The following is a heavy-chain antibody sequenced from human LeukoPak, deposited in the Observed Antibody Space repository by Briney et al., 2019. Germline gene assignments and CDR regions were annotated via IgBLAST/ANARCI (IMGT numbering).Heavy chain of an antibody. D-gene: IGHD1-26*01. Sequence: SETLSLTCAVYGGSFSGYYWSWIRQPPGKGLEWIGEINHSGSTNYNPSLKSRVTISVDTSKNQFSLKLRSVTVADTAVYYCARQGGHSEPFDIWGQGTMATVSS. CDR1: GGSFSGYY. CDR3: ARQGGHSEPFDI. J-gene: IGHJ3*02. CDR2: INHSGST. V-gene: IGHV4-34*01.